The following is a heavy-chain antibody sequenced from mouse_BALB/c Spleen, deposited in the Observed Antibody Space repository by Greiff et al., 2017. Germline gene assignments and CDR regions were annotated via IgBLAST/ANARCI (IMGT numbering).Heavy chain of an antibody. CDR2: IWAGGST. V-gene: IGHV2-9*02. CDR1: GFSLTSYG. D-gene: IGHD2-14*01. J-gene: IGHJ1*01. CDR3: ARTDYRYDGYFDV. Sequence: QVQLKQSGPGLVAPSQSLSITCTVSGFSLTSYGVHWVRQPPGKGLEWLGVIWAGGSTNYNSALMSRLSISKDNSKSQVFLKMNSLQTEDTAMYYCARTDYRYDGYFDVWGAGTTVTVSA.